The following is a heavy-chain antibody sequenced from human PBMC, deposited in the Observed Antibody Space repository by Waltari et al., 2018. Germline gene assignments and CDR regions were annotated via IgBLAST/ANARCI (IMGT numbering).Heavy chain of an antibody. V-gene: IGHV1-18*01. D-gene: IGHD3-3*01. J-gene: IGHJ6*02. CDR2: ISAYNGNT. CDR1: GYTFTSYG. CDR3: ARDVNYDFWSGYYLYWPGPAPYYYYGMDV. Sequence: QVQLVQSGAEVKKPGASVKVSCKASGYTFTSYGISWVRQAPGQGLEWMGWISAYNGNTNYAQKLQGRVTMTTDTSTSTAYMELRSLRSDDTAVYYCARDVNYDFWSGYYLYWPGPAPYYYYGMDVWGQGTTVTVSS.